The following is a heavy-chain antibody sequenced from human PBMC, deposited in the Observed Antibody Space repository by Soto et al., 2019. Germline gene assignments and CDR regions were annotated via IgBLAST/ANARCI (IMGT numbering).Heavy chain of an antibody. J-gene: IGHJ4*02. CDR1: GFTFSSYW. V-gene: IGHV3-74*01. D-gene: IGHD3-22*01. CDR2: INSDGSST. Sequence: GGSLRLSCAASGFTFSSYWMHWVRQAPGKGLVWVSRINSDGSSTSYADSVKGRFTISRDNAKNTLYLQMNSLRAEDTAVYYCARALRVYYYDSSGYYSGFDYSGQGTLVTVSS. CDR3: ARALRVYYYDSSGYYSGFDY.